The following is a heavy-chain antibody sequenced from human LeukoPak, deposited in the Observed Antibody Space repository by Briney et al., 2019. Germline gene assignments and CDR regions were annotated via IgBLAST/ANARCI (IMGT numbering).Heavy chain of an antibody. CDR2: IFSGGTT. D-gene: IGHD6-13*01. V-gene: IGHV3-53*01. Sequence: GGSLRLSCAASGFTVSSNYMSWVRQAPGKGLEWVSVIFSGGTTYYADSVKGRFTISRDNAKNSLYLQMNSLRAEDTAVYYCARDGRIAAAGDYYYYGMDVWGQGTTVTVSS. CDR1: GFTVSSNY. J-gene: IGHJ6*02. CDR3: ARDGRIAAAGDYYYYGMDV.